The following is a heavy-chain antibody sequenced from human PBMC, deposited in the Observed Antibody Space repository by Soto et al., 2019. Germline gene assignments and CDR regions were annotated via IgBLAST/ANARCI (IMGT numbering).Heavy chain of an antibody. J-gene: IGHJ4*02. V-gene: IGHV3-30*18. Sequence: QVQVVESGGGVVQPGRSLRLSCAASGFTFSDYGMHWVRQAPGKGQEWVAVISYDGSKKYYADSVKGRFTTSRDNSKNTLYLQMNSLRPEDTAVYYCAKVGKGWDYFDYWGQGTLVTVSS. CDR2: ISYDGSKK. CDR3: AKVGKGWDYFDY. D-gene: IGHD6-13*01. CDR1: GFTFSDYG.